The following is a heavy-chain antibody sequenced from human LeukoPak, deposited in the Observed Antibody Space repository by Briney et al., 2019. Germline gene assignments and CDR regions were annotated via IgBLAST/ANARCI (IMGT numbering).Heavy chain of an antibody. CDR2: ISSGSYDK. CDR1: GFTFISYN. V-gene: IGHV3-21*01. CDR3: ARDYTGGWNDY. J-gene: IGHJ4*02. Sequence: PGGSLRLSCAASGFTFISYNMNWVRQAPGKGLEWVSSISSGSYDKYYADSVKGRFTISRDNARNSLYLQMNNLRVEDTAIYYCARDYTGGWNDYWGQGTQVTVSS. D-gene: IGHD7-27*01.